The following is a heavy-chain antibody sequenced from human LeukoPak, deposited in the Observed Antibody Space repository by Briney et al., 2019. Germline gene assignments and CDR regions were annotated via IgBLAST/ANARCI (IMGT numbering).Heavy chain of an antibody. J-gene: IGHJ4*02. CDR1: GYTFTSYY. CDR2: INPSGGST. CDR3: ARRAGVRYSSRFYFDY. D-gene: IGHD6-13*01. V-gene: IGHV1-46*01. Sequence: ASVKVSCKASGYTFTSYYTHWVRQAPGQGLEWMGIINPSGGSTSYAQKFQGRVTMTRDTSTSTVYMELSSLRSEDTAVYYCARRAGVRYSSRFYFDYWGQGTLVTVSS.